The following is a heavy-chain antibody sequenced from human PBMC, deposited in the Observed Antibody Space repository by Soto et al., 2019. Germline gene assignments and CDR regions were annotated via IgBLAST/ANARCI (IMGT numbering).Heavy chain of an antibody. CDR1: GGSISSYY. D-gene: IGHD1-26*01. V-gene: IGHV4-4*07. J-gene: IGHJ3*02. CDR3: ARGSGSYGFDI. CDR2: IYTSVRT. Sequence: QVQLQESGPGLVKPSETLSLTCTVSGGSISSYYWSWIRQPAAKGLEWIGRIYTSVRTNYNPSLQSRVPMSVDTSKKEFYLKLNSVTAADTAVYYCARGSGSYGFDIWGQGTMVTVSS.